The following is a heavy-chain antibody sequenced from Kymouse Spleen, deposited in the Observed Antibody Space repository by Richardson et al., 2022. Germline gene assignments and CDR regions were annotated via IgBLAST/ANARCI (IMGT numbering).Heavy chain of an antibody. CDR2: INHSGST. D-gene: IGHD3-10*01. CDR3: ASITMVRGVINWFDP. Sequence: QVQLQQWGAGLLKPSETLSLTCAVYGGSFSGYYWSWIRQPPGKGLEWIGEINHSGSTNYNPSLKSRVTISVDTSKNQFSLKLSSVTAADTAVYYCASITMVRGVINWFDPWGQGTLVTVS. V-gene: IGHV4-34*01. J-gene: IGHJ5*02. CDR1: GGSFSGYY.